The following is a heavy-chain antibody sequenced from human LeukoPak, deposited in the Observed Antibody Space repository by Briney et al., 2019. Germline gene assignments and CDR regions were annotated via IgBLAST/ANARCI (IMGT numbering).Heavy chain of an antibody. CDR3: ATYCSGGSCYSFIRPDDY. Sequence: GSLRLSCAASGFTVSSNYMSWVRQAPGKGLEWVSVIYSGGSTYYADSVKGRFTISRDNSKNTLYLQMNSLRAEDTAVYYCATYCSGGSCYSFIRPDDYWGQGTLVTVSS. J-gene: IGHJ4*02. CDR2: IYSGGST. D-gene: IGHD2-15*01. V-gene: IGHV3-53*01. CDR1: GFTVSSNY.